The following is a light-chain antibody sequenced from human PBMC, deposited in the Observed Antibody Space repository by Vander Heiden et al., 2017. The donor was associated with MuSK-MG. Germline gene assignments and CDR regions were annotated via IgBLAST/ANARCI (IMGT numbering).Light chain of an antibody. V-gene: IGKV3-20*01. CDR1: QSGSSRY. CDR2: VAS. J-gene: IGKJ1*01. Sequence: IVLTQSPGTLSLSPGEGATLSCRASQSGSSRYVAWYQQRPGQAPRLLMYVASSRATGIPDRLSGSGSGTDFTLTISRLEPEDFAVYYCQQYGSSPWTFGQGTKVEIK. CDR3: QQYGSSPWT.